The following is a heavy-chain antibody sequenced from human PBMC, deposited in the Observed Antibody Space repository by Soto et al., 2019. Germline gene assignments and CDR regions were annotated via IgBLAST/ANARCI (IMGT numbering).Heavy chain of an antibody. CDR2: ITSSSAYI. V-gene: IGHV3-21*06. D-gene: IGHD2-21*01. Sequence: GGSLRLSCAASGLIFRSYSMAWVRQAPGKGLEWISYITSSSAYIYYADSVRGRFTISRDNAQNSVYLHVNNLRAEDTAVYYCTRDIPRTSLYXSGQVTRLTVSX. CDR1: GLIFRSYS. J-gene: IGHJ5*02. CDR3: TRDIPRTSLYX.